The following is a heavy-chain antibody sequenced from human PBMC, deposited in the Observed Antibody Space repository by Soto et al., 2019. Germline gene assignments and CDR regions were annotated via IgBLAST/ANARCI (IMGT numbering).Heavy chain of an antibody. CDR2: TSGSGDTT. CDR1: GFTFSNYG. V-gene: IGHV3-23*01. Sequence: EVQLLESGGGLLQPGGSLRLSCAVSGFTFSNYGMSWVRQAPGKGLEWVAATSGSGDTTYYADSVKGRFTISRDNSKNTLYVQINSLRADDTAVYYCAQDLVYDGSGIEIWGQGTLVTVS. CDR3: AQDLVYDGSGIEI. D-gene: IGHD3-10*01. J-gene: IGHJ4*02.